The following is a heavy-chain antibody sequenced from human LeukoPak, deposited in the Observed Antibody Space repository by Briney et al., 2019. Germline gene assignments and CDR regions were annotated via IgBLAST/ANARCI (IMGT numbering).Heavy chain of an antibody. J-gene: IGHJ4*02. V-gene: IGHV1-24*01. CDR1: GYTLTELS. D-gene: IGHD2-2*01. CDR2: FDPEDGET. CDR3: ATDSEYQLLFDY. Sequence: ASRKVSCKVSGYTLTELSMHWVRQAPGKGLEWMGGFDPEDGETIYAQKFQGRVTMTEDTSTDTAYMELSSLRSEDTAVYYCATDSEYQLLFDYWGQGTLVTVSS.